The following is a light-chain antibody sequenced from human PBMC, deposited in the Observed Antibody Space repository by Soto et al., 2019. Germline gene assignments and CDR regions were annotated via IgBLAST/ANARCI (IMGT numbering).Light chain of an antibody. CDR3: QSYESSLDAPYV. CDR2: GNN. J-gene: IGLJ1*01. Sequence: QSVLTQPPSVSGAPGQRVTISCTGSSSNIGAGYDVHWYQHRPGTAPRLLIFGNNRRPSGVPVPDRFSGSKSGTSASLAITGLQAEDECYYYCQSYESSLDAPYVFGTGPKVTAL. V-gene: IGLV1-40*01. CDR1: SSNIGAGYD.